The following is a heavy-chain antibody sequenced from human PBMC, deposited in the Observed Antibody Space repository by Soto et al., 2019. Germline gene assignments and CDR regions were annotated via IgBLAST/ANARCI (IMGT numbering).Heavy chain of an antibody. CDR2: IIPIFGTA. J-gene: IGHJ4*02. Sequence: QVQLVESGGGVVQPGRSLRLSCAASRFTFSSYAISWVRQAPGQGLEWMGGIIPIFGTANYAQKFQGRVTITADESTSTAYMELSSLSSEDTAVYYCARDYSSSSLYYWGQGTLVTVSS. D-gene: IGHD6-6*01. CDR3: ARDYSSSSLYY. V-gene: IGHV1-69*01. CDR1: RFTFSSYA.